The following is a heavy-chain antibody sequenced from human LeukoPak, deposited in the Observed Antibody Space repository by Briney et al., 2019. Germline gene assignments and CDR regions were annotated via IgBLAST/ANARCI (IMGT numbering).Heavy chain of an antibody. J-gene: IGHJ4*02. CDR1: GFTFGDYA. Sequence: GGSLKLSCTASGFTFGDYAMSWVRQAPGKGLEWVGFIRSKAYGGTTEYAASVKGRFTISRDDSKSIAYLQMNSLNTEDTAVYYCTRAPSIAGDYWGQGTLVTVSS. V-gene: IGHV3-49*04. D-gene: IGHD1-14*01. CDR3: TRAPSIAGDY. CDR2: IRSKAYGGTT.